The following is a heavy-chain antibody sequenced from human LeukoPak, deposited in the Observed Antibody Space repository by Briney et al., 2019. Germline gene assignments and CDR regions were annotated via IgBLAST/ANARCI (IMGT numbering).Heavy chain of an antibody. D-gene: IGHD2-15*01. V-gene: IGHV3-21*01. CDR2: ISSSSTYI. Sequence: PGGSLRLSCAASGFTFSSYSMNWVRQAPGKGLEWVSSISSSSTYIYYADSVKGRFTISRDNAKNSLYLQMNSLRAEDTAVYYCARDRRDKDFDCWGQGTLVTVSS. J-gene: IGHJ4*02. CDR3: ARDRRDKDFDC. CDR1: GFTFSSYS.